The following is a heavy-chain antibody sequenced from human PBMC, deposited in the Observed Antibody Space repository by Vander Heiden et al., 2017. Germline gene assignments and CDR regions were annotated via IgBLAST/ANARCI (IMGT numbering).Heavy chain of an antibody. CDR3: AKDQGVVGLTPLDY. D-gene: IGHD1-26*01. V-gene: IGHV3-30*18. CDR1: GFGFTSYD. Sequence: QVQLVESGGGGVQPGKSLRLSWAASGFGFTSYDIHWVRQAPGRGLEWVAVVSYDATEKYYAESVKARFTISKDNSKNTVYLQMNSLRPDDTAIYFCAKDQGVVGLTPLDYWGQGTLVTVSS. J-gene: IGHJ4*02. CDR2: VSYDATEK.